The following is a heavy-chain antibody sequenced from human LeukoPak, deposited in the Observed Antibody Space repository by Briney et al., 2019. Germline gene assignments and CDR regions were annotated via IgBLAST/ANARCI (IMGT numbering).Heavy chain of an antibody. J-gene: IGHJ4*02. CDR2: INPNSGGT. CDR1: GYTFTGYY. V-gene: IGHV1-2*02. D-gene: IGHD4-17*01. Sequence: ASVKVSCKASGYTFTGYYIHWVRQAPGQGLECMRWINPNSGGTNSAQKFQGRVTMTRDTSISTAYMELSTLRSDDTAVYYCATNQYGDYTLGDYWGQGTPVTVSS. CDR3: ATNQYGDYTLGDY.